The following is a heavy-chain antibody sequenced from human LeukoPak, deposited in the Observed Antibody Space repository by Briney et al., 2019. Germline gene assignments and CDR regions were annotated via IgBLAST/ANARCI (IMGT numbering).Heavy chain of an antibody. V-gene: IGHV3-7*01. CDR3: ARVRYDFWSGYLSDY. CDR1: GFTFSSYW. CDR2: IQQDGSHK. D-gene: IGHD3-3*01. Sequence: GGSLRLSCAASGFTFSSYWMNWVRQAPGKGLEWVANIQQDGSHKNYLDSVKGRFTISRDNAKNSLYLQMNSLRAEDTAVYYCARVRYDFWSGYLSDYWSQGTLVTVSS. J-gene: IGHJ4*02.